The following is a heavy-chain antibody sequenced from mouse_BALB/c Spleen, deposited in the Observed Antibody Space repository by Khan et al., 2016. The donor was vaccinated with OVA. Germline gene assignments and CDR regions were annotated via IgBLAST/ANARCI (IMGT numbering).Heavy chain of an antibody. CDR2: VSPGSGSP. J-gene: IGHJ4*01. CDR3: TGSNDYGNSLYAMDY. D-gene: IGHD1-1*01. V-gene: IGHV1S41*01. Sequence: DLVKPGASVKLSCRASGYTFTSYWINWIKQRPGQGLEWIGRVSPGSGSPYYNEMFKGKATVTADKSSSTAYIQLNSLSSEDSAVYFCTGSNDYGNSLYAMDYWGQGTSVTVSS. CDR1: GYTFTSYW.